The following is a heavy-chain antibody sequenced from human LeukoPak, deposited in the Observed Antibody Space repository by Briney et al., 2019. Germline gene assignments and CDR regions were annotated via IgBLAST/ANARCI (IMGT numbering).Heavy chain of an antibody. D-gene: IGHD1-26*01. V-gene: IGHV3-30*03. J-gene: IGHJ3*02. CDR3: TTGGSYYGDDAFDI. CDR2: ISYDGSNK. CDR1: GFTFSSYG. Sequence: GGSLRLSCAASGFTFSSYGMHWVRQAPGKGLEWVAVISYDGSNKYYADSVKGRFTISRDNSKNTLYLQMNSLRAEDTAVYYCTTGGSYYGDDAFDIWGQGTMVTVSS.